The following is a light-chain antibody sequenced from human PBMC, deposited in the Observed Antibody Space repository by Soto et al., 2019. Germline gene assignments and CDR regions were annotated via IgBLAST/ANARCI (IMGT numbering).Light chain of an antibody. J-gene: IGLJ1*01. CDR1: SSDVGSYNL. Sequence: QSALTQPASVSGSPGQSITISCTGTSSDVGSYNLVSWYQQHPGKAPKLMIYEVSKRPSGVSNRFSGSKSGNTASLTISGLQAEDEADYYCCSYAGSSLGVFGTGTKLT. CDR3: CSYAGSSLGV. V-gene: IGLV2-23*02. CDR2: EVS.